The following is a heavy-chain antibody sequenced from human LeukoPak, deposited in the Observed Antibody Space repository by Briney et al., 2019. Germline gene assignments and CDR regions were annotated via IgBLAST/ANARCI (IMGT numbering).Heavy chain of an antibody. CDR1: GGSISSYY. D-gene: IGHD5-12*01. CDR3: ARLKPTGIVATIYSLEGMDV. J-gene: IGHJ6*02. Sequence: SETLSLTCTVSGGSISSYYWSWIRQPPGKGLEWIGYIYYSGSTNYNPSLKSRVTISVDTSKNQFSLKLSSVTAADTAVYYCARLKPTGIVATIYSLEGMDVWGQGTTVTVSS. V-gene: IGHV4-59*12. CDR2: IYYSGST.